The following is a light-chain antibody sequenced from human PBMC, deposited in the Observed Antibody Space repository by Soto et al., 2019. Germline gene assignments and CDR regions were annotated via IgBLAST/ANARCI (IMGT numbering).Light chain of an antibody. CDR2: GAS. CDR3: QQYDVWPALT. J-gene: IGKJ4*01. Sequence: EIVMTQSPATLSVSPGERATLSCRASQSVSSNLAWYQQKPGQAPRLLIYGASTRATGIPARISGSGSGTEFTLTITSLQSEDFAVYYCQQYDVWPALTFGGGTKVDIK. V-gene: IGKV3-15*01. CDR1: QSVSSN.